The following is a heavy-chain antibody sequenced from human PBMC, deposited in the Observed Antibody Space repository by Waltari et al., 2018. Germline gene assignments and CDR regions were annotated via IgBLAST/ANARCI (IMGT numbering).Heavy chain of an antibody. CDR3: ARDVPYCSGGSCYTEYFQH. CDR2: IYHSGGT. Sequence: QVQLQESGPGLVKPSGTLSLTCAVSGGSISSSNWWSWVRQPPGKGLEWIGEIYHSGGTNYNPSLKSRVTISVDKSKNLFSLKRSSVTAADTAVYYCARDVPYCSGGSCYTEYFQHWGQGTLVTVSS. CDR1: GGSISSSNW. J-gene: IGHJ1*01. D-gene: IGHD2-15*01. V-gene: IGHV4-4*02.